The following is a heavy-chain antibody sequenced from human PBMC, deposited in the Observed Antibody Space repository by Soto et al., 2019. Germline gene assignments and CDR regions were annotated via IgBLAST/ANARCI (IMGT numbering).Heavy chain of an antibody. V-gene: IGHV1-3*01. D-gene: IGHD3-10*01. CDR1: GYTFTNYA. CDR2: INAGNGNT. CDR3: AKDRITMVRGVLIMHS. Sequence: QVQLVQSGAAVKKPGASVKVSCKASGYTFTNYALHWVRQAPGQRLEWMGWINAGNGNTKYSQKFQGRVTITRDTYECTAYMKLSSLRSEDTAVYYCAKDRITMVRGVLIMHSRGQGTLVTVSS. J-gene: IGHJ5*01.